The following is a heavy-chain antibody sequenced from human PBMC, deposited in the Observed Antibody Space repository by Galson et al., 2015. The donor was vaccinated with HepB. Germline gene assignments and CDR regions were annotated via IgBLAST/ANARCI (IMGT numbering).Heavy chain of an antibody. D-gene: IGHD3-10*01. CDR1: GFTFYDYA. J-gene: IGHJ4*02. CDR2: ISWNGGTI. CDR3: AKAPRGSYYVTYFDL. V-gene: IGHV3-9*01. Sequence: SLRLPCAASGFTFYDYAMHWVRQVPGKGPEWVAGISWNGGTITYADSVKGRFTISRDNAKNSLYLQMSSMRVEDTAFYFCAKAPRGSYYVTYFDLWGRGTLVTVSS.